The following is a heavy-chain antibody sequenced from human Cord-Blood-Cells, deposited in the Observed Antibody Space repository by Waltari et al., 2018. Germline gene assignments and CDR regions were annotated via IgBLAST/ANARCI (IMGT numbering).Heavy chain of an antibody. Sequence: QVQLQQWGAGLLKPSETLSLTCAVYGGSFSGYYWSCIRQPPGKGLEWIGEINHSGRPDDDPVLTNRVTISVDTYHHHVSRKLRSVTAADTAVFCWARGDYYDRRGDYGYYVYGMDVSGQGTMFTVSS. CDR1: GGSFSGYY. D-gene: IGHD3-22*01. J-gene: IGHJ6*02. CDR3: ARGDYYDRRGDYGYYVYGMDV. V-gene: IGHV4-34*01. CDR2: INHSGRP.